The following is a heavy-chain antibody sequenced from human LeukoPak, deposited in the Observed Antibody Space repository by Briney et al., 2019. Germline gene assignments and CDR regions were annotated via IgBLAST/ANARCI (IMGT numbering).Heavy chain of an antibody. CDR3: AREGDGYNSAFDI. V-gene: IGHV4-59*12. J-gene: IGHJ3*02. D-gene: IGHD5-24*01. CDR1: GGSISSYY. CDR2: IYYSGST. Sequence: SETLSLTCTVSGGSISSYYWSWIRQPPGKGLEWIGYIYYSGSTNYNPSLKSRVTISIDTSKNQFSLKLSSVTAADTAVYYCAREGDGYNSAFDIWGQGTMVTVSS.